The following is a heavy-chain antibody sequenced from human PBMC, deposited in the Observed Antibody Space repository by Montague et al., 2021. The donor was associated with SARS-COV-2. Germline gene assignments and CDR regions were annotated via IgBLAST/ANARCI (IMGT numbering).Heavy chain of an antibody. CDR3: ARREYSYGWGD. CDR2: VDYSGNT. D-gene: IGHD5-18*01. V-gene: IGHV4-39*01. CDR1: GGPISGSSDY. J-gene: IGHJ4*02. Sequence: SETLPLTCTVTGGPISGSSDYWGWIRQSLGKGLEWIASVDYSGNTYYSPSLKGRLTISVDTSKNQFSLKLNSVTAADTALYYCARREYSYGWGDWGQGTLVTVSS.